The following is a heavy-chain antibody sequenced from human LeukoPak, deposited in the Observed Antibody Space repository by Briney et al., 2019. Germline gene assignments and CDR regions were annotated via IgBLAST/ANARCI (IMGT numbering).Heavy chain of an antibody. CDR2: IIPIFGTA. V-gene: IGHV1-69*13. D-gene: IGHD6-19*01. Sequence: SVKVSCKASGGTFSSYAISWVRQAPGQGLEWMRGIIPIFGTANYAQKFQGRVTITADESTSTAYMELSSLRSEDTAVYYCARDVGHSSGWYYFDYWGQGTLVTVSS. CDR1: GGTFSSYA. CDR3: ARDVGHSSGWYYFDY. J-gene: IGHJ4*02.